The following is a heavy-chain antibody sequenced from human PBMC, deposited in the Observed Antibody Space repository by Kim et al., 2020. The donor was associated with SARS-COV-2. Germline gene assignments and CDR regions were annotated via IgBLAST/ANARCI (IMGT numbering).Heavy chain of an antibody. CDR3: ARGVEDGSGSFDY. D-gene: IGHD3-10*01. Sequence: SVKVSCKASGGTFSSYAISWVRQAPGQGLEWMGGIIPIFGTANYAQKFQGRVTITADESTSTAYMELSSLRSEDTAVYYCARGVEDGSGSFDYWGQGTLVTVSS. CDR1: GGTFSSYA. V-gene: IGHV1-69*13. J-gene: IGHJ4*02. CDR2: IIPIFGTA.